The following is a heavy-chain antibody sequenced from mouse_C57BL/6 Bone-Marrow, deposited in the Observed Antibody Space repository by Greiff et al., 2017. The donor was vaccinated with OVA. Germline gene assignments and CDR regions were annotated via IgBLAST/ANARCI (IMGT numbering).Heavy chain of an antibody. Sequence: VQLQESGAELVRPGASVTLSCKASGYTFTDYEMHWVKQTPVHGLEWIGAIDPETGGTAYNQKFKGKATLTADKSSSTAYMQLNSLTSEDSAVYFCARPNLAWGTGTTVTVSS. CDR2: IDPETGGT. V-gene: IGHV1-15*01. CDR3: ARPNLA. CDR1: GYTFTDYE. J-gene: IGHJ1*03.